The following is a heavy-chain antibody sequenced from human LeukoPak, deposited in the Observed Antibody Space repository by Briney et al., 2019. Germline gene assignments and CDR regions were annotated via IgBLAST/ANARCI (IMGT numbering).Heavy chain of an antibody. CDR3: AAETGDRLRVDY. Sequence: ASVKVSCKASGLTFTSSAMQWVRQARGQRLEWIGWIVVGSGNTNYAQKFQERVTITRDMSTSTAYMGLSSLRSEDTAVYYCAAETGDRLRVDYWGQGTLVTVSS. V-gene: IGHV1-58*02. D-gene: IGHD7-27*01. J-gene: IGHJ4*02. CDR1: GLTFTSSA. CDR2: IVVGSGNT.